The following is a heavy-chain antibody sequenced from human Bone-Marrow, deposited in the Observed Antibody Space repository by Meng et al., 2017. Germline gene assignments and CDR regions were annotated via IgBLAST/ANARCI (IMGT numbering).Heavy chain of an antibody. Sequence: QVQLVQSGAEVKKPGASVKVSCKASGYTFTGYYMHWVRQAPGQGLEWMGRINPNSGGTNYAQKFQGRVTMTRDTSIGTAYMELRSLRSDDTAVYYCVKEWELGSFDYWGQGTLVTVSS. CDR3: VKEWELGSFDY. J-gene: IGHJ4*02. CDR1: GYTFTGYY. V-gene: IGHV1-2*06. D-gene: IGHD1-26*01. CDR2: INPNSGGT.